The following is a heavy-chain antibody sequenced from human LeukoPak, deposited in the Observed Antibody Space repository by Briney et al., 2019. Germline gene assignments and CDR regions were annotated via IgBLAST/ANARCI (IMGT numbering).Heavy chain of an antibody. V-gene: IGHV4-59*02. CDR3: ARESGSRGGRDHDF. D-gene: IGHD2-15*01. Sequence: GSLRLSCAASGFTVSSNYMSWVRQAPGKGLEWIGSIYYTGSTYYIPSLKSRVTISVDTSRNQFSLKLSSVTAADTAVYYCARESGSRGGRDHDFWGQGTLVTVSS. CDR1: GFTVSSNY. J-gene: IGHJ4*02. CDR2: IYYTGST.